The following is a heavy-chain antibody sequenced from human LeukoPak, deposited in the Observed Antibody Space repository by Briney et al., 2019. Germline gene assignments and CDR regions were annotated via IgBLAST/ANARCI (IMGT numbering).Heavy chain of an antibody. CDR3: ARGPELLVGATDYYYYMDV. D-gene: IGHD1-26*01. J-gene: IGHJ6*03. CDR2: IIPIFGTA. Sequence: SVKVSCKASGGTFSSYAISWVRQAPGQGLEWMGGIIPIFGTANYAQKFQGRVTITTDESTSTAYMELSSLRSEDTAVYYCARGPELLVGATDYYYYMDVWGKGTTVTVSS. CDR1: GGTFSSYA. V-gene: IGHV1-69*05.